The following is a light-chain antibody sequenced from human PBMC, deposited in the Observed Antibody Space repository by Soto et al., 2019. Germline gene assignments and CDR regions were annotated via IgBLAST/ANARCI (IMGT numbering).Light chain of an antibody. V-gene: IGKV1-39*01. CDR2: AAS. Sequence: DIQMTQSPSSLSASVGARVTISCRSSQHISTYLNWYQHKPGKAPKLLVYAASTLQSGVPSRFSGSGSGTDFRLTISSLQPEDFATYYCQQSSTTPRTFGQGTKVDLK. J-gene: IGKJ1*01. CDR3: QQSSTTPRT. CDR1: QHISTY.